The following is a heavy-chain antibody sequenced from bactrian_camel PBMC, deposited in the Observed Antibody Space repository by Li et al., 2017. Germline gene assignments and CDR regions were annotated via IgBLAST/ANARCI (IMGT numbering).Heavy chain of an antibody. Sequence: HVQLVESGGGSVQAGGSLRLSCAATGYSASSYCMGWFRQAPGKEREGVAAIEGDGSTNYADSVKGRFTISRDNAKNTVYLQMNSLKPADTAVYYCAAKRRGIAIGTVIPSCGSSAFPGNWGQGTQV. J-gene: IGHJ4*01. D-gene: IGHD6*01. V-gene: IGHV3S53*01. CDR3: AAKRRGIAIGTVIPSCGSSAFPGN. CDR1: GYSASSYC. CDR2: IEGDGST.